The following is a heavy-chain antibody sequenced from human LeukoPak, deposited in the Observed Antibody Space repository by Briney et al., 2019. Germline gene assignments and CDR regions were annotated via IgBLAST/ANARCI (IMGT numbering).Heavy chain of an antibody. V-gene: IGHV3-74*01. CDR3: ARDFRRAFDY. J-gene: IGHJ4*02. Sequence: PGGSLRLSCAASAFTFSSYWMQWVRQAPGKGLVWVSRINSDGSSTTYADSVKGRFTISRDNAKNTLYLRMNSLRAEDTAVYFCARDFRRAFDYWGQGTLVTVSS. CDR2: INSDGSST. CDR1: AFTFSSYW.